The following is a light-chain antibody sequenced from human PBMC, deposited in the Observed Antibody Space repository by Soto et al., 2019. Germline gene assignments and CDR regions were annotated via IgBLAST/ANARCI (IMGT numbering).Light chain of an antibody. Sequence: EIVLTQSPATLSLSPGATTTVSCRASQSVSNNLGWYQQNPSQAPTLLLYDAFNRATGIPARFSGSGSGTDFTPTISSLEPEDDAVYYCQHGGTFGQGTRLEIK. CDR3: QHGGT. V-gene: IGKV3-11*01. CDR1: QSVSNN. CDR2: DAF. J-gene: IGKJ5*01.